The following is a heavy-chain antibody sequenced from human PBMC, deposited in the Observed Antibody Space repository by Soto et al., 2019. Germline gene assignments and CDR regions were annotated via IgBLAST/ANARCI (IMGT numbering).Heavy chain of an antibody. V-gene: IGHV5-10-1*01. CDR1: GYSFTSYW. D-gene: IGHD5-12*01. CDR2: IDPSDSYT. CDR3: ARGSRYRGGFDY. J-gene: IGHJ4*02. Sequence: GESLKISCKGSGYSFTSYWINWVRQMPVKGLEWMGRIDPSDSYTNYSPSFQGHVTISADKSIYTAYLQWSSLEASGTAIYYCARGSRYRGGFDYWGQGTLVTVSS.